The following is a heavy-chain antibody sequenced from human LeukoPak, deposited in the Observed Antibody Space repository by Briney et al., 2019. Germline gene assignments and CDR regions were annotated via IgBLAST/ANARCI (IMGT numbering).Heavy chain of an antibody. CDR2: ISSSSSYI. V-gene: IGHV3-21*01. Sequence: GGSLRLSCAASGFTFSSYSMNWVRQAPGKGLEWVSSISSSSSYIYYADSVKGRFTISRDNAKNSLYLQMNSLRAEDTAVYYCARDHIVVPAALGYWGQGTLVTASS. D-gene: IGHD2-2*01. CDR1: GFTFSSYS. CDR3: ARDHIVVPAALGY. J-gene: IGHJ4*02.